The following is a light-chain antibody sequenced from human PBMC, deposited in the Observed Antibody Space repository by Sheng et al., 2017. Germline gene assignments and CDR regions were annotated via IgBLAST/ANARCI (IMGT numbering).Light chain of an antibody. CDR1: NIGGKS. CDR2: DDD. CDR3: QVWDRNSDNVV. Sequence: SYVLTQAPSVSVAPGQTARITCGGNNIGGKSVHWYQQKPGQAPVMVVYDDDDRPSGIPERLTGANSGNTATLTISSVEAGDEADYICQVWDRNSDNVVFGGGTKLTVL. J-gene: IGLJ2*01. V-gene: IGLV3-21*02.